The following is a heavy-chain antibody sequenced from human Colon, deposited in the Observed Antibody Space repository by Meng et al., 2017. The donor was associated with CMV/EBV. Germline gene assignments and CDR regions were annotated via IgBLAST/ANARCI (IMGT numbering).Heavy chain of an antibody. D-gene: IGHD2-15*01. V-gene: IGHV3-21*01. CDR3: ARRGCSGGSCYEDY. CDR1: GFTFSTYS. CDR2: ISTSLGYT. Sequence: GGSLRPSCAASGFTFSTYSMSWVRQAPGKGLEWVSSISTSLGYTYYADSVKGRFTISRDNAKNSSYLQMDSLRVDDTAIYYCARRGCSGGSCYEDYWGQGTLVTVSS. J-gene: IGHJ4*02.